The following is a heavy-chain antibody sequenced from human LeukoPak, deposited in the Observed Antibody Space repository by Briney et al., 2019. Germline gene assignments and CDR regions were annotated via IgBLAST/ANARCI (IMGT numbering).Heavy chain of an antibody. CDR1: GFTFSSYA. Sequence: GGSLRLSCAASGFTFSSYAMSWVRQAPGKGLEWVSAIGGDAVSTYYADPVKGRFSISRDNSKNTLYLQMNSLRADDTAVYYCAKDLWKADYWGQGTLVTVSS. CDR2: IGGDAVST. D-gene: IGHD3-3*01. V-gene: IGHV3-23*01. CDR3: AKDLWKADY. J-gene: IGHJ4*02.